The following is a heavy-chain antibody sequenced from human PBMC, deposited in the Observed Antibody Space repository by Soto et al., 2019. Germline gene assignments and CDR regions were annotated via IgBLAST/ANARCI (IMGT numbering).Heavy chain of an antibody. Sequence: SVEVSFRASCYTFTSYDISWVRQAPVQGLEWMGWISAYNGNTNYAQKLQGRVTMTTDTSTSTAYMELRSLTSDDTAVYYCARDRGTYCSSTSCHYSRSVYWGQGTLVTVSS. J-gene: IGHJ4*02. V-gene: IGHV1-18*01. CDR1: CYTFTSYD. CDR2: ISAYNGNT. CDR3: ARDRGTYCSSTSCHYSRSVY. D-gene: IGHD2-2*01.